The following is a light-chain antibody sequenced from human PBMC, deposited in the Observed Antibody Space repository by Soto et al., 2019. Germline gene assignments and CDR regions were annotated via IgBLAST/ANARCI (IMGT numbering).Light chain of an antibody. CDR2: AAS. CDR1: QGISSY. V-gene: IGKV1-9*01. Sequence: DVQLTHSPSFLSASVGDRVTITSRASQGISSYLAWYQQKPGKAPNLLIYAASTLQSGVPSRFSGSGSGTDFTLTISSLQPEDFATYYCQQLRMYPSTFGGGTKVDI. J-gene: IGKJ4*01. CDR3: QQLRMYPST.